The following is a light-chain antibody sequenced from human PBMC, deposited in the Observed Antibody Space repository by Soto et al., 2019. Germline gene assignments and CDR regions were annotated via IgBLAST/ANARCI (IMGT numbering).Light chain of an antibody. CDR2: DAS. Sequence: DIQMTQSPSSLSTSVGDRVTITCQASQGISISLNWYQHIPGKAPKLLIYDASSLLTGVPSRFSGGGSGTYVTLTISSLQPEDIATYYCQQFDTVPFTFGQGTKLEF. J-gene: IGKJ2*01. V-gene: IGKV1-33*01. CDR1: QGISIS. CDR3: QQFDTVPFT.